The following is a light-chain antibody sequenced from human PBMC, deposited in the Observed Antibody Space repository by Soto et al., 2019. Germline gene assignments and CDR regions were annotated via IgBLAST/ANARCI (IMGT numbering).Light chain of an antibody. CDR2: GAS. CDR3: QHYTLYSAP. V-gene: IGKV1-5*01. CDR1: QDISTY. Sequence: RLTLSPSSLAASVGDTVTIPCRASQDISTYLAWYQHKPGKAPTLLIFGASSRHNGVPPRFAGSGSGSEFTLTINRLQPDDFATYYCQHYTLYSAPFGQGTRV. J-gene: IGKJ3*01.